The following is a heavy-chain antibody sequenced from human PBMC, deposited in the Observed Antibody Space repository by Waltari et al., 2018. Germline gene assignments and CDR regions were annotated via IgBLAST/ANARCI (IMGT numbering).Heavy chain of an antibody. CDR3: ARRSVAARSYYMDV. Sequence: EVQLVQSGAEVKKPGEYLKISCKGCGYSFHSSWNGWVRQRPGKGLGWMGIICPGDSDTRDSQPVQCQVTISADKASGTAYLQWSSLKASDTAMYYCARRSVAARSYYMDVWGKGTTVTVSS. J-gene: IGHJ6*03. CDR2: ICPGDSDT. D-gene: IGHD6-6*01. V-gene: IGHV5-51*03. CDR1: GYSFHSSW.